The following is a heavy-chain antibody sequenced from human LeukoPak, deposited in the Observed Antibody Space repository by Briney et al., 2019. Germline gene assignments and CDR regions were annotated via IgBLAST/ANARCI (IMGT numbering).Heavy chain of an antibody. CDR3: ARYPIAAAGTFRHRAFDY. CDR1: GYTFTGYY. CDR2: IIPIFGTA. Sequence: GASVKVSCRASGYTFTGYYLHWVRQAPGQGLEWMGWIIPIFGTANYAQKFQGRVTITADESTSTAYMELSSLRSEDTAVYYCARYPIAAAGTFRHRAFDYWGQGTLVTVSS. J-gene: IGHJ4*02. V-gene: IGHV1-69*13. D-gene: IGHD6-13*01.